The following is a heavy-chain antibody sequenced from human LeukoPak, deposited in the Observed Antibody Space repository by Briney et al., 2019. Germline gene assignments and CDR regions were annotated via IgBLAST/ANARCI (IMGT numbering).Heavy chain of an antibody. D-gene: IGHD1-26*01. CDR2: IYPGDSDT. CDR1: GYSFTNYW. V-gene: IGHV5-51*01. CDR3: ARPSHTGTYYSLPFDF. Sequence: GESLKISCKGSGYSFTNYWIAWVRQMPGKGLEWMGIIYPGDSDTRYSPSFQGQVTISADKSISTAYLQWSSLTASDTAMYYCARPSHTGTYYSLPFDFWGLGTLVTVSS. J-gene: IGHJ4*02.